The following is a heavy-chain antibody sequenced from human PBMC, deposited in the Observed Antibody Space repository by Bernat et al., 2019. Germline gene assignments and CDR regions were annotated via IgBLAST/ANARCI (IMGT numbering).Heavy chain of an antibody. Sequence: VQLVESGGGLVKPGGSLRLSCAASGFTFSNAWMNWVRQAPGKGLEWIGEISHSGRTNYNPSLKSRVTISIDTSKNQFSLSLSSVTAADTALYYCARGNMAASIFYWGQGTLVTVSS. CDR3: ARGNMAASIFY. D-gene: IGHD6-13*01. CDR1: GFTFSNAW. J-gene: IGHJ4*02. CDR2: ISHSGRT. V-gene: IGHV4-34*01.